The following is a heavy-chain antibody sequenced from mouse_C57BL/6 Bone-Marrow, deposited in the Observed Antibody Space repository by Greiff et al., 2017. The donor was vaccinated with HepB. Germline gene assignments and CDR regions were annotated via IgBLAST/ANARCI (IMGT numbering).Heavy chain of an antibody. V-gene: IGHV1-50*01. CDR2: IDPSDSYT. Sequence: QVQLQQPGAELVKPGASVKLSCKASGYTFTSYWMQWVKQRPGQGLEWIGEIDPSDSYTNYNQKFKGKPTLTVDTSSSTAYMQLSSLTSEDSAVYYCVVTTVVHFDYWGQCTTLTVSS. D-gene: IGHD1-1*01. J-gene: IGHJ2*01. CDR3: VVTTVVHFDY. CDR1: GYTFTSYW.